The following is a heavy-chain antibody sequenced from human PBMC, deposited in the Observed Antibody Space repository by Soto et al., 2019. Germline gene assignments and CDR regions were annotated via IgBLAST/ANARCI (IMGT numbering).Heavy chain of an antibody. J-gene: IGHJ6*02. CDR2: IYYSGST. V-gene: IGHV4-59*01. CDR3: ARVGEDKSATNYYYNGMDV. Sequence: SETLSLTXTVSGGSISSSYYCWIRQPQPKGLEWIGYIYYSGSTNYNPSLKSRVTISVDTSKNQFSLKLSSVTAADTAVYYCARVGEDKSATNYYYNGMDVWGQGTTVTVSS. D-gene: IGHD5-12*01. CDR1: GGSISSSY.